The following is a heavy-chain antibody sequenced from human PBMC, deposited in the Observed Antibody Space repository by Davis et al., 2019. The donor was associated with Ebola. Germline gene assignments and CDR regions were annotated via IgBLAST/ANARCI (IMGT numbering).Heavy chain of an antibody. CDR3: ARGIFFGATPYFDY. V-gene: IGHV1-18*01. Sequence: ASVKVSCKASGGTFSSYAISWVRQAPGQGLEWMGWISAYNGNTNYAQKLQGRVTMTTDTSTSTAYMELRSLRSDDTAVYYCARGIFFGATPYFDYWGQGTRVTVSS. CDR1: GGTFSSYA. J-gene: IGHJ4*02. CDR2: ISAYNGNT. D-gene: IGHD2/OR15-2a*01.